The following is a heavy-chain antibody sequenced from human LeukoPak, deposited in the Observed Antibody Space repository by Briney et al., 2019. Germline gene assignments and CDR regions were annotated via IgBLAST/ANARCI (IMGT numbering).Heavy chain of an antibody. V-gene: IGHV1-18*01. CDR2: ISAFNGNT. CDR3: ARERAHPGDGYDGSSTVITLYY. Sequence: ASVKVSCKASGYTFIDYGISWVRQAPGQGLEWMGWISAFNGNTRYAQSLQGRVTMTRDTSANTAYMELRSLRYDDTAVYYCARERAHPGDGYDGSSTVITLYYWGQGTLVTVSS. CDR1: GYTFIDYG. D-gene: IGHD4-17*01. J-gene: IGHJ4*02.